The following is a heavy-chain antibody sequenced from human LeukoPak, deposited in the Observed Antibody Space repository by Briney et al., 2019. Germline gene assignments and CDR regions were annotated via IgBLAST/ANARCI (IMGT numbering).Heavy chain of an antibody. V-gene: IGHV5-51*01. CDR1: GYSFNNFW. Sequence: GESLKISCQGSGYSFNNFWIGWVRQMRGKGMEWMGIFYPGDSDTTYSPSFQGQVTISADKSITTAYLKRSSLNASDTAMYYCARLRPRPDSSGYYGYFQHWGQGTLVTVSS. CDR3: ARLRPRPDSSGYYGYFQH. J-gene: IGHJ1*01. CDR2: FYPGDSDT. D-gene: IGHD3-22*01.